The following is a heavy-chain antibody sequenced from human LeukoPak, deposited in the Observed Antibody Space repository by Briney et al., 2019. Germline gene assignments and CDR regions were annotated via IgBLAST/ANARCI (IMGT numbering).Heavy chain of an antibody. D-gene: IGHD3-10*02. CDR1: GYTFTSYY. J-gene: IGHJ4*02. CDR3: ARDCSGDTAGYYFDY. CDR2: INPSGGST. Sequence: GASVKVSCKASGYTFTSYYMHWVRQAPGQGLEWMGIINPSGGSTSYAQKFQGRVTMTRDTSTSTVYMELSSLRSEDTAVYYCARDCSGDTAGYYFDYWGRGTLVTVSS. V-gene: IGHV1-46*01.